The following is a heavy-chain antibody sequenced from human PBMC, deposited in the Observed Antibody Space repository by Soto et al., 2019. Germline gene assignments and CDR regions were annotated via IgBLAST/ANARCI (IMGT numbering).Heavy chain of an antibody. CDR2: INPSGGST. J-gene: IGHJ6*02. Sequence: ASVKVSCKASGYTFTSYYMHWVRQAPGQGLEWMGIINPSGGSTSYAQKFQGRVTMTRDTSTSTVYMELSSLRSEDTAVYYCAREAAAGTDSNHYYYYGMDVWGQGTTVTVSS. D-gene: IGHD6-13*01. V-gene: IGHV1-46*01. CDR1: GYTFTSYY. CDR3: AREAAAGTDSNHYYYYGMDV.